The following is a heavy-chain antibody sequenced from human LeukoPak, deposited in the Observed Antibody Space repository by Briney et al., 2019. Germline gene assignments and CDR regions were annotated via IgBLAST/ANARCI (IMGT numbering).Heavy chain of an antibody. CDR1: GASVSSSTYF. CDR3: ARDYYDSSGYYSWFDP. Sequence: SETLSLTCAVSGASVSSSTYFWGWIRQPPGKGLEWIGYIYYSGSTNYNPSLKSRVTISVDTSKNQFSLKLSSVTAADTAVYYCARDYYDSSGYYSWFDPWGQGTLVTVSS. J-gene: IGHJ5*02. D-gene: IGHD3-22*01. CDR2: IYYSGST. V-gene: IGHV4-61*01.